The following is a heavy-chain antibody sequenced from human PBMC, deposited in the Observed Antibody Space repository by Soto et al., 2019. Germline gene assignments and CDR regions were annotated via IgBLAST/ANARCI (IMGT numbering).Heavy chain of an antibody. D-gene: IGHD6-13*01. J-gene: IGHJ4*02. CDR2: IYYSGDT. CDR3: ASLQVPGNFDY. Sequence: QLQLQESGPGLVKPSETLSLTCTVSGDSIRSSNYYWAWVRQPPGKGLEWIANIYYSGDTYFHPSLRNRLTVSVDTSKNQFSLKLSSLTAADTAMYYCASLQVPGNFDYWGQGTLVTVSS. V-gene: IGHV4-39*01. CDR1: GDSIRSSNYY.